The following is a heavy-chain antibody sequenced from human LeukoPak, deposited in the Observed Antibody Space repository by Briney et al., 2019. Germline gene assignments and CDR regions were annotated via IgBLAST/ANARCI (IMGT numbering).Heavy chain of an antibody. Sequence: GRSLRLSCAASGFTFSSYGMHWVRQAPGKGLEWVAVIWYDGSNKYYADSVKGRFTISRDNSKNTLYLQMNSLRAEDTAVYYCARVRDYYGSGSYPSDYWGQGTLVTVSS. CDR1: GFTFSSYG. CDR3: ARVRDYYGSGSYPSDY. D-gene: IGHD3-10*01. J-gene: IGHJ4*02. CDR2: IWYDGSNK. V-gene: IGHV3-33*01.